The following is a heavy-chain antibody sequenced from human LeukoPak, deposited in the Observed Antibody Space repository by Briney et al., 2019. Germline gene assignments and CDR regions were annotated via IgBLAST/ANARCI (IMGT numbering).Heavy chain of an antibody. CDR3: AREGTTYYYGSGSPLVDY. D-gene: IGHD3-10*01. J-gene: IGHJ4*02. V-gene: IGHV4-30-4*01. Sequence: SETLSLTCTVSGGSISSGDYYWSWIRQPPGKGLEWIGYIYYSGSTYYNPSLKSRVTISVDTSRNQFSLKLSSVTAADTAVYYCAREGTTYYYGSGSPLVDYWGQGTLVTVSS. CDR1: GGSISSGDYY. CDR2: IYYSGST.